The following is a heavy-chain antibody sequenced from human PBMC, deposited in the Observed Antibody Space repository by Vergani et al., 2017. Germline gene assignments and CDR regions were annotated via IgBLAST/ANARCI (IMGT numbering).Heavy chain of an antibody. CDR2: IKQDGSEK. V-gene: IGHV3-7*03. CDR3: AREGRGILEWTLVNWFDP. CDR1: GFTFSSYW. D-gene: IGHD3-3*01. Sequence: EVQLVEPGGGLIQPGGSLRLSCAASGFTFSSYWMSWVRQAPGKGLEWVANIKQDGSEKYYVDSVKGRFTISRDNAKNSLYLQMNSLRAEDTAVYYCAREGRGILEWTLVNWFDPWGQGTLVTVSS. J-gene: IGHJ5*02.